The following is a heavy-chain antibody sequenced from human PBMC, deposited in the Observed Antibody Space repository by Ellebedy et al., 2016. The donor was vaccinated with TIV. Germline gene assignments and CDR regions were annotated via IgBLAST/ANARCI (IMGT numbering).Heavy chain of an antibody. V-gene: IGHV4-39*07. CDR2: IYYSGRT. CDR3: SLWFGESQYAFDI. D-gene: IGHD3-10*01. CDR1: GGSISSNSYN. J-gene: IGHJ3*02. Sequence: SETLSLTXTVSGGSISSNSYNWGWIRQPPGKGLEWIGSIYYSGRTSLNSSLRSRVTISLDTSKNQFSLNLSSVTAADTAVYYCSLWFGESQYAFDIWGRGTTVTVSS.